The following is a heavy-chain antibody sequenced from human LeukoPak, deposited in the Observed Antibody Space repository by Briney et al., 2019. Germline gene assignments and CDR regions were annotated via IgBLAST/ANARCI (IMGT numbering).Heavy chain of an antibody. D-gene: IGHD6-19*01. CDR2: INSDGSST. CDR3: ARGSSGWYYFDY. CDR1: GFTFSSYW. Sequence: PGGSLRLSCAASGFTFSSYWMHWVRQAPGKGLVWVSRINSDGSSTNYADSVKGRFTISRDNAKNTLYLQMNSLRAEDTAVYYCARGSSGWYYFDYWGQGTLVTVSS. V-gene: IGHV3-74*01. J-gene: IGHJ4*02.